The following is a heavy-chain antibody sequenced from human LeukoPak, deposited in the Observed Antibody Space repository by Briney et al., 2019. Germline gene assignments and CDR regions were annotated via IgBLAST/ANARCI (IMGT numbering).Heavy chain of an antibody. J-gene: IGHJ4*02. CDR2: VYYTGNT. Sequence: PSETLSLTCTVSGGSIDTYYWSWIRQPPGKGLEWIGYVYYTGNTNYNPSLKSQVTISVDTSKNQFSLKLSSVTAADTAVYYCAREWGSFDCWGQGTLVTVSS. D-gene: IGHD3-16*01. V-gene: IGHV4-59*01. CDR3: AREWGSFDC. CDR1: GGSIDTYY.